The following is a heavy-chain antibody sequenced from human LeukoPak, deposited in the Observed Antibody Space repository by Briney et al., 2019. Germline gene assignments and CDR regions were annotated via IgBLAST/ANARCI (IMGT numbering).Heavy chain of an antibody. CDR1: GGSISSSNW. CDR2: IYHSGNT. V-gene: IGHV4-4*02. CDR3: ASALPFQLIH. Sequence: PSGTLSLTCAVSGGSISSSNWWSWVRQPPGKGLEWIGEIYHSGNTNYNPSLTSRVTMSVDKSKNQFSLKLSSVTAADTAVYYCASALPFQLIHWGQGTLVTVSS. J-gene: IGHJ4*02.